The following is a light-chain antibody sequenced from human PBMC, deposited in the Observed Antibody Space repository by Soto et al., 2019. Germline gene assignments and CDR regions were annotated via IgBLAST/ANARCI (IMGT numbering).Light chain of an antibody. CDR2: EDT. CDR1: SSDVGGYNL. J-gene: IGLJ1*01. V-gene: IGLV2-23*02. CDR3: CSYAGSSAFLYV. Sequence: QSALTQPASVSGSPGQSITISCTGSSSDVGGYNLVSWYQQHPGKAPKLMIYEDTKRPSGVSNRFSGSKSGNTASLTISGLQAEDEADYYCCSYAGSSAFLYVFGTGTQLTVL.